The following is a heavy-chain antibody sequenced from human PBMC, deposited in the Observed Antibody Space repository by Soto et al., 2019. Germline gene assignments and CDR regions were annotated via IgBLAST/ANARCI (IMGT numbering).Heavy chain of an antibody. Sequence: GGSLRLSCAASGFTFSSYSMNWVRQAPGKGPEWVSYISSSSSSIYYADSVKGRFTISRDNAKNSLYLQMNSLRDEDTAVYYCATISNYYDSSGYWDYWGQGTLGTVSS. V-gene: IGHV3-48*02. D-gene: IGHD3-22*01. CDR2: ISSSSSSI. CDR1: GFTFSSYS. CDR3: ATISNYYDSSGYWDY. J-gene: IGHJ4*02.